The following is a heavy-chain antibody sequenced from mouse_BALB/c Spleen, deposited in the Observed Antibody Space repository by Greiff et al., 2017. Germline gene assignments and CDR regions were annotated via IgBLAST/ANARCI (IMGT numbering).Heavy chain of an antibody. J-gene: IGHJ4*01. CDR1: GFTFSSYA. V-gene: IGHV5-9-4*01. D-gene: IGHD2-1*01. CDR2: ISSGGSYT. Sequence: EVKLMESGGGLVKPGGSLKLSCAASGFTFSSYAMSWVRQSPEKRLEWVAEISSGGSYTYYPDTVTGRFTISRDNAKNTLYLEMSSLRSEDTAMYYCARGDGNYYAMDYWGQGTSVTVSS. CDR3: ARGDGNYYAMDY.